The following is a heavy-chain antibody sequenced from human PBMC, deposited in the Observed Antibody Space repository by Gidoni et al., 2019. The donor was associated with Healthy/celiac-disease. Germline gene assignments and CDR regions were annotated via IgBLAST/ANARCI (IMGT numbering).Heavy chain of an antibody. Sequence: QVQLVQSGAEVKKPGASVKVSCKASGYTFTSYGISWVRQAPGQGLEWMGWISAYNGNTNYAQKLQGRVTMTTDTSTSTAYMELRSLRSDDTAVYYCARVFAGFWSGYPPSNWFDPWGQGTLVTVSS. CDR2: ISAYNGNT. D-gene: IGHD3-3*01. CDR3: ARVFAGFWSGYPPSNWFDP. J-gene: IGHJ5*02. V-gene: IGHV1-18*01. CDR1: GYTFTSYG.